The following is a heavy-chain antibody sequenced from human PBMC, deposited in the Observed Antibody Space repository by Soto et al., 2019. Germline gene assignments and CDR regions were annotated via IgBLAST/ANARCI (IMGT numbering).Heavy chain of an antibody. V-gene: IGHV1-18*01. D-gene: IGHD3-10*01. CDR2: ISAYNGNT. CDR3: ARARDGNYYGSGRRFDY. Sequence: ASVKVSCKASGYTFTSYGISWVRQAPGQGLEWMGWISAYNGNTNYAQKLQGRVTMTTDTSTSTAYMELRSLRSDDTAVYYCARARDGNYYGSGRRFDYWGQGTLVTVSS. CDR1: GYTFTSYG. J-gene: IGHJ4*02.